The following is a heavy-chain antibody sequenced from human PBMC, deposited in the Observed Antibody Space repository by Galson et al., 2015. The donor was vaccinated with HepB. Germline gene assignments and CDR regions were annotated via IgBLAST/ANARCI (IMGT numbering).Heavy chain of an antibody. V-gene: IGHV3-21*04. D-gene: IGHD6-19*01. CDR1: GFTFSSYS. Sequence: SLRLSCAASGFTFSSYSMNWVRQAPGKGLEWVSSISSSSSYIYYADSVKGRFTISRDNSKNTLYLQMNSLRAEDTAVYYCARDPTIAVAGDYWGQGTLVTVSS. CDR3: ARDPTIAVAGDY. J-gene: IGHJ4*02. CDR2: ISSSSSYI.